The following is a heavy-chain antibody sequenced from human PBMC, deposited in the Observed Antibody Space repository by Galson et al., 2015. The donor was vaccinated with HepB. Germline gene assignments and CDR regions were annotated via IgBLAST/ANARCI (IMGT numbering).Heavy chain of an antibody. V-gene: IGHV5-51*03. CDR1: GYRFTNYW. D-gene: IGHD1-14*01. Sequence: QSGAEVKKPGESLKISCKGSGYRFTNYWIAWVRQMPGKGLEWMGIIYPGDSDIRYSPSFQGQVTISADKSISTAYLQRSSLKASDTAMYYCARLPSGLINYYYYMDVWGKGTTVTVSS. J-gene: IGHJ6*03. CDR2: IYPGDSDI. CDR3: ARLPSGLINYYYYMDV.